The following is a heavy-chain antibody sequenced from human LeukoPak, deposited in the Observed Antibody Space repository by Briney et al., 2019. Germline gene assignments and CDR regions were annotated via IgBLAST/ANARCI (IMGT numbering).Heavy chain of an antibody. D-gene: IGHD1-26*01. CDR1: GFTFSSYS. Sequence: PGGSLRLSCAASGFTFSSYSMNWVRQAPGKGLEWVSSISYAGSVKGRFTISRDNAKNSVYLQMNSLRAEDTAVYYCARASSGTQDAFDIWGQGTKVTVSS. CDR2: IS. V-gene: IGHV3-21*01. CDR3: ARASSGTQDAFDI. J-gene: IGHJ3*02.